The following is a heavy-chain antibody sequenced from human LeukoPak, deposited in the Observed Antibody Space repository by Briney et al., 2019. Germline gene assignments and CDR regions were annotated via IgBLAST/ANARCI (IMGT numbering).Heavy chain of an antibody. CDR1: GFSFDDYA. D-gene: IGHD6-19*01. Sequence: PGRSLRLSCAASGFSFDDYAMHWVRQAPGKGLEWVSGISWNSGTIDYADSVKGRFTISRDNAKNSLYLQMNSLRVEDTAFYYCAKDINEAVAVALFDNWGQGTLVTVSS. CDR3: AKDINEAVAVALFDN. V-gene: IGHV3-9*01. J-gene: IGHJ4*02. CDR2: ISWNSGTI.